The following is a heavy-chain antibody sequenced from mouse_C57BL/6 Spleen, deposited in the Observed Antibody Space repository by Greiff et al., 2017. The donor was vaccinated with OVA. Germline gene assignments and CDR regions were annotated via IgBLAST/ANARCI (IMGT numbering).Heavy chain of an antibody. V-gene: IGHV1-55*01. CDR1: GYTFTSYW. D-gene: IGHD3-2*02. CDR3: ARGIQLRLRLFAY. CDR2: IYPGSGST. J-gene: IGHJ3*01. Sequence: VQLQQPGAELVKPGASVKMSCKASGYTFTSYWITWVKQRPGQGLEWIGDIYPGSGSTNYNEKFKSKATLTVDTSSSTAYMQLSSLTSEDSAVYYCARGIQLRLRLFAYWGQGTLVTVSA.